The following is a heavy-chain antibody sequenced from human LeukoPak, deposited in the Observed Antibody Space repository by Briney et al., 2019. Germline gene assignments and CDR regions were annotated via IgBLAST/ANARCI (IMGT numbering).Heavy chain of an antibody. V-gene: IGHV1-2*02. D-gene: IGHD3-10*01. CDR3: AISYYGSGSYTYFDY. CDR2: TNPNTGVT. Sequence: ASVKVSCKASGYTFTAYYIHWIRQAPGQGLEWVGWTNPNTGVTKYAQKFQGRVTMTRDTSISTAYMELNSLTSDDTAVYYCAISYYGSGSYTYFDYWGQGTLVTVSS. CDR1: GYTFTAYY. J-gene: IGHJ4*02.